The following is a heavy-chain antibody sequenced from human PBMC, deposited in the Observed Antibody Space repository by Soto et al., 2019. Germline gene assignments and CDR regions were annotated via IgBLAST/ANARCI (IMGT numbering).Heavy chain of an antibody. CDR2: TWSDGKKA. CDR1: GFIFTTYG. Sequence: QVQVVESGGGVVQSGRSLRLSCAASGFIFTTYGMHWVRQAPGKGLEWLALTWSDGKKASYADSVKGRFTISRDNSKKLVYLQLCGVRVEGTAVYYCVSSLTSSSWQDSWFDSWGQGTLVIVSS. D-gene: IGHD2-2*01. V-gene: IGHV3-33*01. J-gene: IGHJ5*01. CDR3: VSSLTSSSWQDSWFDS.